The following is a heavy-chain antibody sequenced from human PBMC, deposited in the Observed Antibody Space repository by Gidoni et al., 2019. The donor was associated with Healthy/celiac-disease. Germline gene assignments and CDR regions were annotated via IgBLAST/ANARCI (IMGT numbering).Heavy chain of an antibody. D-gene: IGHD2-21*02. V-gene: IGHV4-39*01. CDR3: ASAYCGGDCYLNWFDP. CDR2: IYYSGST. CDR1: GGSTRISIYY. Sequence: QLQLQESGPGLVTPSETLSLTCTVPGGSTRISIYYWGWIRQPPGKGLEWIGSIYYSGSTYYNPSLKSRVTISVDTSKNQFSLKLSSVTAADTAVYYCASAYCGGDCYLNWFDPWGQGTLVTVSS. J-gene: IGHJ5*02.